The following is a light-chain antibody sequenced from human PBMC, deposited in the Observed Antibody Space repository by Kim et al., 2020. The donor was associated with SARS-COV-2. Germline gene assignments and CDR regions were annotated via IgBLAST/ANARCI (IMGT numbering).Light chain of an antibody. CDR1: SSNIGAAYD. V-gene: IGLV1-40*01. Sequence: QRVPSSCSGSSSNIGAAYDVHWYQHLPGTAPKVLSYGTPNRPSGVPDRFSGSKSGTSASLAITGLQAEDEADYYGHSYDSSMRGSMFGGGTQLTVL. J-gene: IGLJ3*02. CDR2: GTP. CDR3: HSYDSSMRGSM.